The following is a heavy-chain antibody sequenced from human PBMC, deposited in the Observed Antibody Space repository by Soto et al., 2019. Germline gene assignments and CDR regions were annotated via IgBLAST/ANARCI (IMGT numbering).Heavy chain of an antibody. CDR2: IYYSGST. CDR1: GGSISSYY. D-gene: IGHD5-12*01. J-gene: IGHJ1*01. CDR3: ARDGYNVGYFQH. V-gene: IGHV4-59*01. Sequence: SETLSLTCTVSGGSISSYYWSWIRQPPGKGLEWIGYIYYSGSTNYNPSLKSRVTISVDTSKNQFSLKLSSVTAADTAVYYCARDGYNVGYFQHWGQGTLVTVSS.